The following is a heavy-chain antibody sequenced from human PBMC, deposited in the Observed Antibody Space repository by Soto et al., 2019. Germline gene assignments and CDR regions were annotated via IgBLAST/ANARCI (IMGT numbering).Heavy chain of an antibody. J-gene: IGHJ6*02. CDR2: IWYDGSNK. V-gene: IGHV3-33*01. CDR3: ARDGVVTAARIGTPYYYYGMDV. CDR1: GFTFSSYG. D-gene: IGHD2-2*01. Sequence: GGSLRLSCAASGFTFSSYGMHWVRQAPGKGLEWVAVIWYDGSNKYYADSVKGRFTISRDNSKNTLYLQMNSLRAEDTAVYCCARDGVVTAARIGTPYYYYGMDVWGQGTTVTVSS.